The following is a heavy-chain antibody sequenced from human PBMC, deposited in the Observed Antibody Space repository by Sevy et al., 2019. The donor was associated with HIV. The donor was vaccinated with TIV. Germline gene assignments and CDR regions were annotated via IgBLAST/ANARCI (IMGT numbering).Heavy chain of an antibody. Sequence: GGSLRLSCAASGFSFSSYPMNWVRQAPGKGLEWVAVIWYDGSNKYYADSVKGRFTISRDNSKNTLYLQMNSLRAEDTAVYYCARDKLPPVMVTMVRGALSYYFDYWGQGTLVTVSS. D-gene: IGHD3-10*01. V-gene: IGHV3-33*08. CDR2: IWYDGSNK. J-gene: IGHJ4*02. CDR1: GFSFSSYP. CDR3: ARDKLPPVMVTMVRGALSYYFDY.